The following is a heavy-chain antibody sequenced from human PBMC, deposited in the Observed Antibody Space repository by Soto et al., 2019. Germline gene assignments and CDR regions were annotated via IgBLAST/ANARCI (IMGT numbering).Heavy chain of an antibody. V-gene: IGHV4-30-2*01. CDR3: ARQDTSGWAYFFDH. D-gene: IGHD6-25*01. CDR2: IFHSGST. J-gene: IGHJ4*02. Sequence: PSETLSLTCTVSGDPITSGGYSWTWIRQPPGKGLEWIGNIFHSGSTSYNPSLQSRVTMSVDRSKNQFSLEVKPVTAADTAVYYCARQDTSGWAYFFDHWGQGSLVTVSS. CDR1: GDPITSGGYS.